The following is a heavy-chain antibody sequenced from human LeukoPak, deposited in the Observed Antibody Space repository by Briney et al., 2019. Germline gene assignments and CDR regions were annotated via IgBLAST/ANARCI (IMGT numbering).Heavy chain of an antibody. J-gene: IGHJ4*02. Sequence: PSETLSLTCTVSGGSISSSSYYWGWIRQPPGKGLEWIGSIYYSGSTYYNPSLKSRVTISVDTSKNQFSLKLSSVTAADTAVYYCARALVAVAGPIDYWGQGTLVTVSS. CDR3: ARALVAVAGPIDY. D-gene: IGHD6-19*01. CDR2: IYYSGST. V-gene: IGHV4-39*01. CDR1: GGSISSSSYY.